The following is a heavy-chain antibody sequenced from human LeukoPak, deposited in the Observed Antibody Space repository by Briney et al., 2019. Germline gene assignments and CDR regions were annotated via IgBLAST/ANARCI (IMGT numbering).Heavy chain of an antibody. D-gene: IGHD1-26*01. J-gene: IGHJ4*02. CDR3: ARLRVGATGYFDS. CDR2: VYYSGST. Sequence: SETLPLTCTVSGGSISSSSYHWGWIRQPPGKGLEWIGRVYYSGSTYNNPSLKSRVTISVDTSKKQFSLKMSSVTAADTAVYYCARLRVGATGYFDSWGQGTLVTVSS. V-gene: IGHV4-39*01. CDR1: GGSISSSSYH.